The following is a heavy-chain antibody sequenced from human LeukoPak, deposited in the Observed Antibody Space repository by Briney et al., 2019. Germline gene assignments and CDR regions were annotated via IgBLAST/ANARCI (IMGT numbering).Heavy chain of an antibody. V-gene: IGHV1-18*01. J-gene: IGHJ3*02. CDR1: GYTFSSYG. CDR2: ISGYSGNT. Sequence: ASVKVSCKASGYTFSSYGMTWVRQAPGKGLEWMGWISGYSGNTDYAQKFKGRVTMTTDRSTSTAYLELKRLRSDDTAVYYCARPGNYGETLDAFDIWGQGTMVTVSS. D-gene: IGHD4-17*01. CDR3: ARPGNYGETLDAFDI.